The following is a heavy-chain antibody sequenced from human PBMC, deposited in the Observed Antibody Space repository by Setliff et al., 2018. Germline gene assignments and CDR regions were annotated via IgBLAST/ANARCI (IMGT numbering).Heavy chain of an antibody. Sequence: SETLSLTCTVSGSSISSSSYYWGWIRQPPGKGLEWIGSIYYSGSTYYNPSLKSRVTISVDTSKNQFSLKLSSVTAADTAVYYCARLGSARYDSSGYYPDNWFDPWGQGTLVTVSS. CDR2: IYYSGST. V-gene: IGHV4-39*01. CDR1: GSSISSSSYY. J-gene: IGHJ5*02. D-gene: IGHD3-22*01. CDR3: ARLGSARYDSSGYYPDNWFDP.